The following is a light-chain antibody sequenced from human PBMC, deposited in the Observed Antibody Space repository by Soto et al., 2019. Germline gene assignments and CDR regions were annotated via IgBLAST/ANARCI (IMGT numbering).Light chain of an antibody. Sequence: QSVLTQPPSVSGAPGQVVTRSCTGSSSNIGAGYDVHWYQHLPGTAPKLLIYGNYNRPSGVPDRFSGSKSGTSASLAITGLQAEDEADFYCQSYDSSLRGYVFGTGTKVTVL. J-gene: IGLJ1*01. CDR1: SSNIGAGYD. V-gene: IGLV1-40*01. CDR2: GNY. CDR3: QSYDSSLRGYV.